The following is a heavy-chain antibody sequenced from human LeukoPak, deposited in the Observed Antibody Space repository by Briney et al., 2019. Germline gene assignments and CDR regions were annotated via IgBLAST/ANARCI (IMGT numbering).Heavy chain of an antibody. Sequence: GASVKVSCKASGYTFTSYYMHWLRQAPGQGLEWMGIINPSGGSTSYAQKFQGRVTMTRDTSISTAYMELSRLRSDDTAVYYCARANPGYCSSTSCYTGAFDYWGQGTLVTVSS. CDR1: GYTFTSYY. D-gene: IGHD2-2*02. CDR2: INPSGGST. V-gene: IGHV1-46*01. CDR3: ARANPGYCSSTSCYTGAFDY. J-gene: IGHJ4*02.